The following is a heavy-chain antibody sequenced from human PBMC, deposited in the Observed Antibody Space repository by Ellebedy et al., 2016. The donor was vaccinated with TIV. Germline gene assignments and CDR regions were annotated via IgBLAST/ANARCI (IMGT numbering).Heavy chain of an antibody. Sequence: PGGSLRLSCKGSGYSFTSYWIGWVRQMPGKGLEWMGIIYPGDSDTRYSPSFQGQVTISADKAISTAHLQWSSLKASDTAIHYWAKHGHEKAGSGIERYFYYYMDVWGKGTTVTVSS. D-gene: IGHD3-10*01. V-gene: IGHV5-51*01. CDR1: GYSFTSYW. J-gene: IGHJ6*03. CDR2: IYPGDSDT. CDR3: AKHGHEKAGSGIERYFYYYMDV.